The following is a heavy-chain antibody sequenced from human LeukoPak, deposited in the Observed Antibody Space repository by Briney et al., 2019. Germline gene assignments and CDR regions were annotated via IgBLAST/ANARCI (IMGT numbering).Heavy chain of an antibody. CDR2: IYPGDSDT. Sequence: GESLKISCKGSGYSFTSEWIGWVRQMPGKGLEWVGIIYPGDSDTTYSPSFQGQVTILVDKSISTAYLQWSSLKVSDTAIYYCARHRDQNWFDPWGQGTLVTVSS. CDR1: GYSFTSEW. J-gene: IGHJ5*02. D-gene: IGHD5-24*01. V-gene: IGHV5-51*01. CDR3: ARHRDQNWFDP.